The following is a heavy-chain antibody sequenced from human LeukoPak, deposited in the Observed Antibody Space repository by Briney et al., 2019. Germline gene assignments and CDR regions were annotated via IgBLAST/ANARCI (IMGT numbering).Heavy chain of an antibody. J-gene: IGHJ4*02. V-gene: IGHV1-46*01. Sequence: ASVEVSCKASGYTFTNYYMHWVRQAPGQGLEWMGIINPSGGSTSYAQKFQGRVTMTRDMSTSTVYMDLSSLRSEDTAVYYCARPAGYCSSTSCYSRYWGQGTLVTVSS. CDR1: GYTFTNYY. CDR3: ARPAGYCSSTSCYSRY. CDR2: INPSGGST. D-gene: IGHD2-2*01.